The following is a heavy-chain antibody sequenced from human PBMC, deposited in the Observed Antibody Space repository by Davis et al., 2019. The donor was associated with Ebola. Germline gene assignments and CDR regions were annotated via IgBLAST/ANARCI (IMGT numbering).Heavy chain of an antibody. CDR3: ARGLYCSSTSCYDYGMDV. Sequence: GESLKISCAASGFTFSSYAMSWVRQAPGKGLEWVSTISGSGVSTYYADSVKGRFTISRDNSKNTLYLQMNSLRAEDTAVYYCARGLYCSSTSCYDYGMDVWGQGTTVTVSS. CDR2: ISGSGVST. D-gene: IGHD2-2*01. V-gene: IGHV3-23*01. CDR1: GFTFSSYA. J-gene: IGHJ6*02.